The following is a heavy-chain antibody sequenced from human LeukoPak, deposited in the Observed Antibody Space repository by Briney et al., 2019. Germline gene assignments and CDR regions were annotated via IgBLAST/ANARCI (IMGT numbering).Heavy chain of an antibody. CDR3: ASRNSLFI. CDR1: GFTFSSYS. CDR2: IKQDGSEK. Sequence: GGSLRLSCAASGFTFSSYSMNWVRQAPGKGLEWVANIKQDGSEKYYVDSVKGRFTISRDNAKNSLYLQMNSLRAEDTAVYYCASRNSLFIWGQGTLVTVSS. D-gene: IGHD4-23*01. J-gene: IGHJ4*02. V-gene: IGHV3-7*01.